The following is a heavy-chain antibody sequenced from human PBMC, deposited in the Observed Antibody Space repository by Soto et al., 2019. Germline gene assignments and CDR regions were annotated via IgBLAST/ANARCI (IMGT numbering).Heavy chain of an antibody. J-gene: IGHJ4*02. CDR1: GGSISSYY. Sequence: QVQLQESGPGLVKPSETLSLTCTVSGGSISSYYWSWIRQPPGKGLEWIGYIYHSGSTNYNPSLKSRVTISLDTSKSQFSLKLSSVTAADTAVYFCARDAGGSDEMFGYWGQGTQVTVSS. CDR2: IYHSGST. V-gene: IGHV4-59*01. CDR3: ARDAGGSDEMFGY. D-gene: IGHD5-12*01.